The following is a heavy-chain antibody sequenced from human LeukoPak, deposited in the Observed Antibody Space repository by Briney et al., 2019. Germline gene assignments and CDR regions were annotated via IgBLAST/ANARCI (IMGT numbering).Heavy chain of an antibody. Sequence: SETLSLTCTVAGDSITSSNYYWGWIRQPPGKGLEWIGSISDSGSTFYNPSLKSRVTISVDTSKNQFSLQLNSVIAADTTVYYCARQWPVAAGFYFDHWGQGTLVTVSS. CDR1: GDSITSSNYY. D-gene: IGHD6-25*01. CDR2: ISDSGST. V-gene: IGHV4-39*01. J-gene: IGHJ4*02. CDR3: ARQWPVAAGFYFDH.